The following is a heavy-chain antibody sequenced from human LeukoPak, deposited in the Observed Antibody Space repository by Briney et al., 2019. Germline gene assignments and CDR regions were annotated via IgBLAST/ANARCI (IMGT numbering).Heavy chain of an antibody. CDR2: VSSSGRT. CDR3: ARDMVRGQNWFDP. J-gene: IGHJ5*02. D-gene: IGHD3-10*01. V-gene: IGHV4-61*02. Sequence: SETLSLTCTVSGDSISSGSFYWSWIRQAAGKGLEWIGRVSSSGRTTYNPSLKSRLTISITTSKNQFSLKVTSVTASDTAMYYCARDMVRGQNWFDPWGQGTLVTVSS. CDR1: GDSISSGSFY.